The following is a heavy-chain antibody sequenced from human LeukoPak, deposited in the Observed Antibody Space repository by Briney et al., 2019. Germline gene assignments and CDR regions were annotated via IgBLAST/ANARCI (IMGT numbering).Heavy chain of an antibody. V-gene: IGHV1-46*01. D-gene: IGHD3-16*02. Sequence: ASVKVSCKASGYTFTSYYMHWVRQAPGQGLEWMGIINPSGGSTSYAQKFQGRVTMTRDTSTSTVYMELSSLRSEDTAVYYCARLRLGELSLYPFDYWGQGTLVTVSS. CDR1: GYTFTSYY. J-gene: IGHJ4*02. CDR2: INPSGGST. CDR3: ARLRLGELSLYPFDY.